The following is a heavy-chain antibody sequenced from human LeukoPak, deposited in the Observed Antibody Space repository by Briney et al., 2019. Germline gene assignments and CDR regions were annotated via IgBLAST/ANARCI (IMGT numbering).Heavy chain of an antibody. CDR2: INPNSGGT. D-gene: IGHD2-2*01. V-gene: IGHV1-2*02. CDR1: GYTFTGYY. Sequence: ASLKVSCKASGYTFTGYYMHWVRQALGQGLEWMGWINPNSGGTNYAQKFQGRVTMTRDTSISTAYMELSRLRSDDTAVYYCARGGVCSSTSCYNFDYWGQGTLVTVSS. J-gene: IGHJ4*02. CDR3: ARGGVCSSTSCYNFDY.